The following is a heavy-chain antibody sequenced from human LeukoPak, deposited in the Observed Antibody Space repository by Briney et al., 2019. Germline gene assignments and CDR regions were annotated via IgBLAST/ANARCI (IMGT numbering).Heavy chain of an antibody. D-gene: IGHD2-2*01. J-gene: IGHJ3*02. CDR1: GYTFTSYY. V-gene: IGHV1-69*05. Sequence: SVKVSCKASGYTFTSYYMHWVRQAPGQGLEWMGGIIPIFGTANYAQKFQGRVTITTDESTSTAYMELSSLRSEDTAVYYCASGYCSSTSCRRDAFDIWGQGTMVTVSS. CDR2: IIPIFGTA. CDR3: ASGYCSSTSCRRDAFDI.